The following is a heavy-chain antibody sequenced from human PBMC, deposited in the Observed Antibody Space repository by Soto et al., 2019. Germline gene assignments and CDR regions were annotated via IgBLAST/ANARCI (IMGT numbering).Heavy chain of an antibody. Sequence: QPGGSLRLSCAASWFIVIDNYINWVRQAPGKGLEWVSVTYTGGYTYYADSVKGRFTISRDNSKNTLYLQMNSLRAEDTAVYYCAREVSGTSFDYWGQGTLVTVSS. V-gene: IGHV3-53*01. CDR3: AREVSGTSFDY. J-gene: IGHJ4*02. CDR2: TYTGGYT. CDR1: WFIVIDNY. D-gene: IGHD1-7*01.